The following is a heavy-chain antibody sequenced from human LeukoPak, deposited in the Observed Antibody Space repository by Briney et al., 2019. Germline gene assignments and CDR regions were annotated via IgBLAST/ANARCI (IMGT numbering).Heavy chain of an antibody. Sequence: SETLSLTCTVSGGSISSYYWSWIRQPAGKGLEWIGRIYTSGSTNYNPSLKSRVTMSVDTSKNQFSLKLSSVTAADTAVYYCARGPRFGELWDWFDPWGQGTLVTVSS. J-gene: IGHJ5*02. V-gene: IGHV4-4*07. CDR3: ARGPRFGELWDWFDP. D-gene: IGHD3-10*01. CDR2: IYTSGST. CDR1: GGSISSYY.